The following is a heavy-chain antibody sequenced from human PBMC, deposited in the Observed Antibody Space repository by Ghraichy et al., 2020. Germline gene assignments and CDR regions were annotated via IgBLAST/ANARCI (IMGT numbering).Heavy chain of an antibody. Sequence: GGSLRLSCATSGFNLGVYTMNWLRWAPSKGLEWVASISSDSFYIYYADSVRGRFTISRDNAMKSIYLQMNSLRVEDTAMYFCVRADGWGSFYYWGQGTLVTVSS. J-gene: IGHJ4*02. D-gene: IGHD3-10*01. CDR2: ISSDSFYI. V-gene: IGHV3-21*01. CDR1: GFNLGVYT. CDR3: VRADGWGSFYY.